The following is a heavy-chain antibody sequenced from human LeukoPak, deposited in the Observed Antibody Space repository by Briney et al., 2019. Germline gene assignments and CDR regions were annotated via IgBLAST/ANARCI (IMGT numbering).Heavy chain of an antibody. CDR3: ASYSSSWHHYFDY. D-gene: IGHD6-13*01. CDR1: GFTFSSYG. CDR2: IRYDGSNK. Sequence: GGSLRLSCAASGFTFSSYGMHWVRQAPGKGLEWVAFIRYDGSNKYYADSVKGRFTISRDNAKNSLYLQMNSLRAEDAAVYYCASYSSSWHHYFDYWGQGTLVTVSS. J-gene: IGHJ4*02. V-gene: IGHV3-30*02.